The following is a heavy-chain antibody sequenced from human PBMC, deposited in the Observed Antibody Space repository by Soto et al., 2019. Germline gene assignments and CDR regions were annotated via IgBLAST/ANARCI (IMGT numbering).Heavy chain of an antibody. V-gene: IGHV1-18*01. CDR1: GYIFVNYG. CDR2: ISPYTGNT. J-gene: IGHJ6*02. D-gene: IGHD3-16*01. CDR3: VMVDNYVTPTPQDV. Sequence: QVQLVQSGDEVKKPGASVKVSCKASGYIFVNYGIGWVRQAPGQGLEWMGWISPYTGNTHSATQVQGRLTMTTDTSTSTAYMDLGSLTSDDTAVYYCVMVDNYVTPTPQDVWGQGTTVTVSS.